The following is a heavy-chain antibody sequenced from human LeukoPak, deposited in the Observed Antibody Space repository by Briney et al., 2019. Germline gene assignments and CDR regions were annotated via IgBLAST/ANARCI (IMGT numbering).Heavy chain of an antibody. CDR1: GGSISSGGYY. Sequence: SETLSLTCTVSGGSISSGGYYWSWIRQHPGKGLEWIGHIYYSGTSFYNPSPTSRVTISVDTSKNQFSLKLTSVNDADTAVYYCARIERSSYSLGFDYWGQGTLVTVSS. CDR2: IYYSGTS. CDR3: ARIERSSYSLGFDY. D-gene: IGHD6-6*01. J-gene: IGHJ4*02. V-gene: IGHV4-31*03.